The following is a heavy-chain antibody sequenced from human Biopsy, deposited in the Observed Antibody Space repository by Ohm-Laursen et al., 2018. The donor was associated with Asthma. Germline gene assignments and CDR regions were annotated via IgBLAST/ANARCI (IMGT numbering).Heavy chain of an antibody. CDR3: ARVAVGSSWVYFYYGMDV. CDR2: ISFDGIHK. Sequence: SLRLSCAASGFTFSSFGMHWVRQAPGKGLEWVAVISFDGIHKYYADSVKGRYTVSRDNSQNTLNLEMTSLKAEDTALYYCARVAVGSSWVYFYYGMDVWGQGTTVTVSS. V-gene: IGHV3-30*03. J-gene: IGHJ6*02. CDR1: GFTFSSFG. D-gene: IGHD6-13*01.